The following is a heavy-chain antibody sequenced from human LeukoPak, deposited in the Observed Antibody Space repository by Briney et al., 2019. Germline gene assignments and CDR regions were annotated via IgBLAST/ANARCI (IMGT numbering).Heavy chain of an antibody. D-gene: IGHD6-19*01. CDR2: MYTSGST. V-gene: IGHV4-4*07. CDR1: GGSISSHY. CDR3: ASEQLSGWSLYSWYFDL. J-gene: IGHJ2*01. Sequence: SETLSLTCTVSGGSISSHYWSWLRQPAGKGLEWIGRMYTSGSTHYNPSLRSRVTMSLDTSKNQFSLKLNSVTAADTAVYYCASEQLSGWSLYSWYFDLWGRGTLVTVSS.